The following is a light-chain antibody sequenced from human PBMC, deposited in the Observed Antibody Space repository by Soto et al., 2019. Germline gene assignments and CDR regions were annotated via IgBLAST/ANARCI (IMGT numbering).Light chain of an antibody. CDR1: QNINNY. J-gene: IGKJ5*01. Sequence: DIQMTHSASSLSASVGNIFTIACQSSQNINNYLNWYQQKPGRAPKLLIYDASNLEAGVPSRFRGSGSGTDFTLTISSLEPEDFAVYYCQQRSDWPPITFGQGTRLEIK. V-gene: IGKV1-33*01. CDR3: QQRSDWPPIT. CDR2: DAS.